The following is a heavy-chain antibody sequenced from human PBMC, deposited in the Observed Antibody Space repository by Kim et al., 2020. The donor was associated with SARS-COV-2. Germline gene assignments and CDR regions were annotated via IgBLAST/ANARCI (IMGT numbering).Heavy chain of an antibody. Sequence: GGSLRLSCAASGFTFSSYAMSWVRQAPGKGLEWVSAISGSVGSTYYADSVKGRFTISRDNSKNTLYLQMNSLRAEDTAVYYCAKWGRSAILVVVPAALVNWFDPWGQGTLVTVSS. D-gene: IGHD2-2*01. CDR3: AKWGRSAILVVVPAALVNWFDP. CDR2: ISGSVGST. V-gene: IGHV3-23*01. CDR1: GFTFSSYA. J-gene: IGHJ5*02.